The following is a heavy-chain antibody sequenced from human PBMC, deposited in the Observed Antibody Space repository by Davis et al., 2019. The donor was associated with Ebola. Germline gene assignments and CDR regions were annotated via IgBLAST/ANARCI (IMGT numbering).Heavy chain of an antibody. CDR1: GFTFSDYY. CDR2: ISSSGSTI. CDR3: VVVGYYFEY. V-gene: IGHV3-11*01. D-gene: IGHD3-16*01. Sequence: GESLKISCAASGFTFSDYYMSWIRQAPGKGLEWVSYISSSGSTIYYADSVKGRFTISRDNAKNSLYLQMNSLRAEDTALYYCVVVGYYFEYWGQGTLVTVSS. J-gene: IGHJ4*02.